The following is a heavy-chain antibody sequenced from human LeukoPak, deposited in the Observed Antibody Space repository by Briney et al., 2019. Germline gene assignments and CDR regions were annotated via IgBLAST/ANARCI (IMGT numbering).Heavy chain of an antibody. Sequence: ASVKVSCKASGYTFTGYYMHWVRQAPGQGLEWMGWINPNSGGTNYAQKFQGGVTMTRDTSISTAYMELSRLRSDDTAVYYCARDHPPYCSSTSCYGEGAFAFDIWGQGTMVTVSS. J-gene: IGHJ3*02. V-gene: IGHV1-2*02. CDR2: INPNSGGT. CDR3: ARDHPPYCSSTSCYGEGAFAFDI. D-gene: IGHD2-2*01. CDR1: GYTFTGYY.